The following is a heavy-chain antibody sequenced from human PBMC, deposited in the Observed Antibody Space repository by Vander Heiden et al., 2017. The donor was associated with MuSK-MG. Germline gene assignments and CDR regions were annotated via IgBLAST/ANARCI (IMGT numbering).Heavy chain of an antibody. CDR2: INWDGGSI. D-gene: IGHD6-13*01. CDR3: TRLPGISAATNWFDP. CDR1: GFTFDDYG. V-gene: IGHV3-20*04. J-gene: IGHJ5*02. Sequence: EVHLVESGGGVVRPGGSLRLSCAASGFTFDDYGMSWVRQAPGKGLEWVSTINWDGGSIGYADAGKGRFTISRDNAKNSLFLQMNNLRDEDTALYYCTRLPGISAATNWFDPWGQGNLVTVSS.